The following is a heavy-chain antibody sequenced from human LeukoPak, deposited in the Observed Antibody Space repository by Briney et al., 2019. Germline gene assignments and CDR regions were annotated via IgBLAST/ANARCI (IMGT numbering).Heavy chain of an antibody. D-gene: IGHD2-2*01. CDR3: ARARSRLNWFDP. V-gene: IGHV1-2*02. Sequence: GASVEVSCKASGYTFTGYYMHWVRQAPGQGLEWMGWINPNSGGTNYAQKFQGRVTMTRDTSISTAYMELSRLRSDDTAVYYCARARSRLNWFDPWGQGTLVTVSS. CDR2: INPNSGGT. CDR1: GYTFTGYY. J-gene: IGHJ5*02.